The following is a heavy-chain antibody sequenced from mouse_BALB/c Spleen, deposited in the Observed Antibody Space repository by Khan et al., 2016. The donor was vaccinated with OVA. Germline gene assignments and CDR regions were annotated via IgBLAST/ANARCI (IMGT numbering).Heavy chain of an antibody. V-gene: IGHV2-2*02. CDR1: GFSLTSYG. J-gene: IGHJ3*01. CDR2: IWRGGST. Sequence: QVQLKESGPGLVQPSQSLSITCTASGFSLTSYGVHWVRQSPGKGLEWLGVIWRGGSTDYNAAYISRLSISTDNSKCQVFFKMNSLQANDSAIYYCSRNYDYDEGVAYWGQGTLVTVSA. CDR3: SRNYDYDEGVAY. D-gene: IGHD2-4*01.